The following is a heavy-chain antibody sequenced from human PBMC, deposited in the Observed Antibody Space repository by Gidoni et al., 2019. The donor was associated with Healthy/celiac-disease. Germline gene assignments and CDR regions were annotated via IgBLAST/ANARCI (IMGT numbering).Heavy chain of an antibody. V-gene: IGHV3-21*01. CDR2: ISSSSSYI. D-gene: IGHD3-10*01. J-gene: IGHJ6*02. CDR3: ARDLSITMVRGVITSNRYYYGMDV. Sequence: EVQLVESGGGLVKPGGSLRLSCAASGFPFSSYSMNWVRQAPGKGLEWVSSISSSSSYIYYADSVKGRFTISRDNAKNSLYLQMNSLRAEDTAVYYCARDLSITMVRGVITSNRYYYGMDVWGQGTTVTVSS. CDR1: GFPFSSYS.